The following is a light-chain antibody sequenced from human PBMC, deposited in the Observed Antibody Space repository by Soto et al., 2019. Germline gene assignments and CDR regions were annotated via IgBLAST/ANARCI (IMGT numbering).Light chain of an antibody. CDR3: QQYGTSPRT. J-gene: IGKJ5*01. Sequence: VMTQSPATLSVSPGERATLSCRASQNLRSSLAWYQQEPGQAPRLLIYGASTRATGIPARFSGSGSGTEFTLTISSLQSEDFAVYYCQQYGTSPRTFGQGTRLEI. V-gene: IGKV3-15*01. CDR1: QNLRSS. CDR2: GAS.